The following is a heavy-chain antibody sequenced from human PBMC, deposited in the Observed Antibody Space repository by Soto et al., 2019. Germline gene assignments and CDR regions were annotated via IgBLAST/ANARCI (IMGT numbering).Heavy chain of an antibody. V-gene: IGHV3-74*01. CDR3: ARDHSLRVVGATDLDY. Sequence: GGSLRLSCAVSGFTFRNYWMHWVRQGPGKGLVWVSRINSDGSSTSYADSVKGRFTISRDNAKNTLYLQMNSLRAEDTAVYYCARDHSLRVVGATDLDYWGQGTLVTVSS. CDR1: GFTFRNYW. CDR2: INSDGSST. J-gene: IGHJ4*02. D-gene: IGHD1-26*01.